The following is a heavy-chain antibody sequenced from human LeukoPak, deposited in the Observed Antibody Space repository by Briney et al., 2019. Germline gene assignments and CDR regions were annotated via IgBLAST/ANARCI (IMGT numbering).Heavy chain of an antibody. CDR3: ARGRDILTGYYVARKYYFDY. J-gene: IGHJ4*02. CDR2: INHSGST. V-gene: IGHV4-34*01. D-gene: IGHD3-9*01. CDR1: GGSFSGYY. Sequence: SETLSLTCAVYGGSFSGYYWSWIRQPPGKGLEWIGEINHSGSTNYNPSLKSRVTISVDTSKNQFSLKLSPVTAADTAVYYCARGRDILTGYYVARKYYFDYWGQGTRVTVSS.